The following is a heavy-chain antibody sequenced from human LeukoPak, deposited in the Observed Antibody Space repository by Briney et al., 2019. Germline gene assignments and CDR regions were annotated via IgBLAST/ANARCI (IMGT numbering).Heavy chain of an antibody. J-gene: IGHJ4*02. CDR1: GVSINTCCYY. Sequence: PSETLSLTCDVSGVSINTCCYYWTWIRQPPGKGLEWIGYKYYSGSTRYNSSLRSRLTISLDSSKNQFSLRLTSVTAADTAVYYCARGRSYGFDFDSWGPGTLVVVSS. CDR3: ARGRSYGFDFDS. CDR2: KYYSGST. D-gene: IGHD5-18*01. V-gene: IGHV4-61*01.